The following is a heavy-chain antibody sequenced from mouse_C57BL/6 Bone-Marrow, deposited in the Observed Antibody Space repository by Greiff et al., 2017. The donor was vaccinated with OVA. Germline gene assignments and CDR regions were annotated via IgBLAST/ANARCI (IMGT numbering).Heavy chain of an antibody. D-gene: IGHD4-1*01. V-gene: IGHV5-4*01. CDR2: ISDGGSYT. Sequence: DVKLVESGGGLVKPGGSLKLSCAASGFTFSSYAMSWVRQTPEKRLEWVATISDGGSYTYYPDNVKGRFTISRDNAKNNLYLQRSHLKSEDTAMYYCARDTWDDYFDYWGQGTTLTVSS. CDR3: ARDTWDDYFDY. J-gene: IGHJ2*01. CDR1: GFTFSSYA.